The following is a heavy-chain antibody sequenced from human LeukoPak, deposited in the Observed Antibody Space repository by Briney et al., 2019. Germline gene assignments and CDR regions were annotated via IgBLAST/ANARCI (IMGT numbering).Heavy chain of an antibody. CDR1: GFTFSYYA. V-gene: IGHV3-23*01. Sequence: GGSLRLSCAASGFTFSYYAMSWVRQAPGKGLEWVSSLSASGDRTFYVGSVKGRFTISRDNFQNTLYLEMNSLRVEDTAVHYCAKDPRGTASGSYSLSHPTNDYWGQGTLVTVSS. CDR3: AKDPRGTASGSYSLSHPTNDY. CDR2: LSASGDRT. D-gene: IGHD1-26*01. J-gene: IGHJ4*02.